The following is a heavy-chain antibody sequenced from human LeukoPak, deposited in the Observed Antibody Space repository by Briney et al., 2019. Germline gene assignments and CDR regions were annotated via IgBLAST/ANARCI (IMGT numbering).Heavy chain of an antibody. V-gene: IGHV3-23*01. D-gene: IGHD3-22*01. CDR1: GFTFNNYA. Sequence: GGSLRLSCAASGFTFNNYAMSWVRQAPGKGLEWVSGISGSGGSTFYADSVKGRFTISRDNSKNTLNLHMNSLRAEDTAVYFCAITHYYDSSGYYGRDYFDYWGQGTLVTVSS. CDR3: AITHYYDSSGYYGRDYFDY. J-gene: IGHJ4*02. CDR2: ISGSGGST.